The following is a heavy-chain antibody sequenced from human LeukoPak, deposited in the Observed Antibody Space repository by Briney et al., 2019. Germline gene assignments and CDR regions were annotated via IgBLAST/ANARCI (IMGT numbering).Heavy chain of an antibody. V-gene: IGHV4-39*07. CDR3: ARFPAAGTYYFDY. CDR2: VYYGRSP. J-gene: IGHJ4*02. CDR1: GDSISRSTYY. D-gene: IGHD6-13*01. Sequence: SETLSLTCTVSGDSISRSTYYWAWIRQPPGTGLEWIGSVYYGRSPYFNPSLGSRVTISVDTSKNQFSLKLSSVTAADTAVYYCARFPAAGTYYFDYWGQGTLVTVSS.